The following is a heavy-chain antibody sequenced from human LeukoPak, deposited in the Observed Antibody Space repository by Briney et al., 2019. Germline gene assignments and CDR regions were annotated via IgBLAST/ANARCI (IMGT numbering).Heavy chain of an antibody. V-gene: IGHV3-30*18. CDR2: ISYDGSNK. Sequence: GGSLRLSCAASGFTFSSYGMHWVRQAPGKGLEWVAVISYDGSNKYYADSVKGRFTISRDNSKNTLYLLMNSLRAEDTAVYYCAKDEAYYYDSSGYYTGDYWGQGTLVTVSS. CDR1: GFTFSSYG. D-gene: IGHD3-22*01. J-gene: IGHJ4*02. CDR3: AKDEAYYYDSSGYYTGDY.